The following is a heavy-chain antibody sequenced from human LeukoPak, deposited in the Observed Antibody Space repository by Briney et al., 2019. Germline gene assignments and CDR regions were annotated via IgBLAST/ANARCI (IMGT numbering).Heavy chain of an antibody. V-gene: IGHV4-59*08. CDR3: ARRLTMVLDV. CDR1: GGSISSYY. D-gene: IGHD3-10*01. CDR2: IYYSGST. J-gene: IGHJ6*04. Sequence: SETLSLTCTVSGGSISSYYWSWIRQPPGKGLEWIGYIYYSGSTNYNPSLKSRVTISVDTSKNQFSLKLSSVTAADTTVYYCARRLTMVLDVWGKGTTVTVSS.